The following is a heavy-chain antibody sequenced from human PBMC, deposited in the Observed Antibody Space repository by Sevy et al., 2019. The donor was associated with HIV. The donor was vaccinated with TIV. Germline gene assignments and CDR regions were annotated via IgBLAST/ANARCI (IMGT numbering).Heavy chain of an antibody. CDR1: GFTFSKYG. J-gene: IGHJ3*02. Sequence: GGSLRLSCTASGFTFSKYGMHWIRQTPGKGLEWVSFIRFDGSTKYYGDSVKGRFTISRDNSKNMVYLQMNSLRPEDTAFYCYAKGLGMIQGALLSDDTWGQGTMVTVSS. CDR3: AKGLGMIQGALLSDDT. CDR2: IRFDGSTK. V-gene: IGHV3-30*02. D-gene: IGHD3-10*01.